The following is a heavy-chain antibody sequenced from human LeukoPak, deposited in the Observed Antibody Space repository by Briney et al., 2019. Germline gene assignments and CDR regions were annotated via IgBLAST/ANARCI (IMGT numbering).Heavy chain of an antibody. J-gene: IGHJ3*02. CDR3: ARAGEMGSGYYDAFDI. CDR1: GFTVSSNY. V-gene: IGHV3-66*01. D-gene: IGHD3-22*01. CDR2: IYSGGST. Sequence: PGGSLRLSCAASGFTVSSNYMSWVRLAPGKGLEWVSVIYSGGSTYYADSVKGRFTISRDNSKNTLYLQMNSLRAEDTAVYYCARAGEMGSGYYDAFDIWGQGTMVTVSS.